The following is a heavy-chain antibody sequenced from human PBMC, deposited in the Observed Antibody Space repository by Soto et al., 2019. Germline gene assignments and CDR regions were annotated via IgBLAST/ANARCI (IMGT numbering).Heavy chain of an antibody. CDR1: GFTVSSYA. D-gene: IGHD5-18*01. Sequence: GGSLRLSCAASGFTVSSYAMSWVRQAPGKWLEWVSAISGSGGSTYYEDSVKGRCTISRDNSKNTLYLQMNSLGDEDKAVYYCSKAGNPLGHSYGYYFDYWGQGTLVTVSS. J-gene: IGHJ4*02. CDR3: SKAGNPLGHSYGYYFDY. CDR2: ISGSGGST. V-gene: IGHV3-23*01.